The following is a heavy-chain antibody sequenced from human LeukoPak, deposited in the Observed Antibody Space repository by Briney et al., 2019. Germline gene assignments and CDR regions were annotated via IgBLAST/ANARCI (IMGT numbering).Heavy chain of an antibody. CDR2: INGGNGNT. Sequence: GASVKVSCKASGYSFTAYAMHWVRQPPGQGLQWMGWINGGNGNTKYSQKVQDRVTITRDTSANTVYMELSSLRSEDTAVYYCAREPVRYSSSWLSWFDPWGQGTLVTVSS. V-gene: IGHV1-3*01. D-gene: IGHD6-13*01. CDR1: GYSFTAYA. J-gene: IGHJ5*02. CDR3: AREPVRYSSSWLSWFDP.